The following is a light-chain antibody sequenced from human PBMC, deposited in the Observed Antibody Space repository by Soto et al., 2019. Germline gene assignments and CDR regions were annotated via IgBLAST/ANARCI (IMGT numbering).Light chain of an antibody. Sequence: QSALTQPASVSGSPGQSITISCTGTSSDVGNYNLVSWYQQHPGKAPKLMIFKVSNRPSGVSNRFSGSKSGNTASLTISGLQSEDEADYYCISYKTSITSYVFGTGTKLTVL. CDR2: KVS. J-gene: IGLJ1*01. CDR1: SSDVGNYNL. CDR3: ISYKTSITSYV. V-gene: IGLV2-14*02.